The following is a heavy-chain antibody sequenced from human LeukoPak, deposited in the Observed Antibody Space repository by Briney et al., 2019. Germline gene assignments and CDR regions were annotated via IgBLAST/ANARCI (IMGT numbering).Heavy chain of an antibody. V-gene: IGHV3-30*18. D-gene: IGHD5-18*01. J-gene: IGHJ4*02. Sequence: PGGSLRLSCAASGFTFSHHAMHWVRRSPGKGLEWAAVISYDGNNKYYANSVKGGFTISRDNSKNTLSLQMNSLRAEDTAVYYCAKGIELWLTYFDHWGQGTLVTASS. CDR3: AKGIELWLTYFDH. CDR1: GFTFSHHA. CDR2: ISYDGNNK.